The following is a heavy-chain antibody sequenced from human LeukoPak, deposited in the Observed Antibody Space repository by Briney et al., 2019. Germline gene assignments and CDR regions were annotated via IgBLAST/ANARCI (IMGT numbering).Heavy chain of an antibody. D-gene: IGHD1-20*01. CDR2: INGDGGGT. Sequence: PGGSLRLSCVGSGFTFTNYWIHWIRQVPGKGLVWVSRINGDGGGTSYADSVKGRFTISRDNAKNSLYLQMNSLRDEDTAVYYCARETGWGITGSSFDYWGQGTLVTVSS. CDR3: ARETGWGITGSSFDY. CDR1: GFTFTNYW. J-gene: IGHJ4*02. V-gene: IGHV3-74*01.